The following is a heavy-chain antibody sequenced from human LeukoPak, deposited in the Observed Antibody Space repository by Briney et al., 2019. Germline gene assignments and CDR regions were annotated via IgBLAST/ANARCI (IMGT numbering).Heavy chain of an antibody. CDR3: ARVRANWYEDY. V-gene: IGHV4-59*01. D-gene: IGHD6-13*01. Sequence: KPSETLSLTCTVSGGSISSYYWSWIRQPPGKGLEWIGYIYYSGSTNYNPSLKSRVTISVDTSKNQFSLKLSSVTAADTAVYYCARVRANWYEDYWGQGTLVTVSS. CDR1: GGSISSYY. J-gene: IGHJ4*02. CDR2: IYYSGST.